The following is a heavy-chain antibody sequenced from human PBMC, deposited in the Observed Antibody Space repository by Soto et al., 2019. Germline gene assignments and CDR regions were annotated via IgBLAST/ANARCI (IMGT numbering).Heavy chain of an antibody. D-gene: IGHD5-18*01. CDR3: ARERGGYGLFDS. J-gene: IGHJ4*02. Sequence: SETLSLTCAVYAGSFSHYYWNWIRQSPGKGLEWIGKIKHSGSSNYNPSLRSRVSISVDMSKNQFSLRLTSVTAADTAVYYCARERGGYGLFDSWGQGTLVTVSS. CDR2: IKHSGSS. V-gene: IGHV4-34*01. CDR1: AGSFSHYY.